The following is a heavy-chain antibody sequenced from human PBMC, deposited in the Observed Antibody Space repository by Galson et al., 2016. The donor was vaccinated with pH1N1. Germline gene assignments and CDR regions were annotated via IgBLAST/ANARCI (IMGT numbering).Heavy chain of an antibody. D-gene: IGHD1-26*01. CDR2: IHYDGSKT. Sequence: SLRLSCAASGFTFSNYGMHWVRQAPGKGLEWLSFIHYDGSKTYQLDSVKGRFTISRDNSKNTLYLQMNSLRAEDTALYYCAASGSYDAFDIWGQGTMVTVSS. CDR3: AASGSYDAFDI. V-gene: IGHV3-30*02. J-gene: IGHJ3*02. CDR1: GFTFSNYG.